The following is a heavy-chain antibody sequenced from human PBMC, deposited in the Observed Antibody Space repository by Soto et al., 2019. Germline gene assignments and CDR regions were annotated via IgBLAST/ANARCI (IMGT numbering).Heavy chain of an antibody. CDR1: GGSISSGGYS. V-gene: IGHV4-30-2*01. CDR2: IYHSGST. Sequence: QLQLQESGSRLVKPSQTLSLTGAVSGGSISSGGYSWSWIRQPPGEGLEWIGYIYHSGSTYYNPSLKTRATISVDMSKNQFSLKLSSVTSADTAVYSCAGGPGVARNYWGQGTLFTVSA. CDR3: AGGPGVARNY. J-gene: IGHJ4*02. D-gene: IGHD5-12*01.